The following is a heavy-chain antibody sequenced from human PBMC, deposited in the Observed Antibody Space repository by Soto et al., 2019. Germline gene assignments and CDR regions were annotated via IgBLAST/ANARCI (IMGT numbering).Heavy chain of an antibody. D-gene: IGHD1-26*01. Sequence: SETLSLTCTVSGGSISNYYWSWIRQPAGKGLEWIGRIYTSGSTNYNSSLKSRVTMSVDTSKNQLSLKLNSVTAADTAVYYCAREASGSRPFDYWGQGTLVTVSS. V-gene: IGHV4-4*07. J-gene: IGHJ4*02. CDR1: GGSISNYY. CDR3: AREASGSRPFDY. CDR2: IYTSGST.